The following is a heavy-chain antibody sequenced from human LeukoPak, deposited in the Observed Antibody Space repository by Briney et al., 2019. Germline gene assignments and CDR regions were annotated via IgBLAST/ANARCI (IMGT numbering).Heavy chain of an antibody. CDR2: ISYDGSNK. J-gene: IGHJ3*02. V-gene: IGHV3-30-3*01. CDR1: GFTFSSYA. Sequence: GRSLRLSCAASGFTFSSYAMHWVRQAPGKGLEWVAVISYDGSNKYYADSVKGRFTISRDNAKNTLYLQMNSLRVEDTAMYYCARELTWSTFDIWGQGTKVTVSS. D-gene: IGHD3-3*01. CDR3: ARELTWSTFDI.